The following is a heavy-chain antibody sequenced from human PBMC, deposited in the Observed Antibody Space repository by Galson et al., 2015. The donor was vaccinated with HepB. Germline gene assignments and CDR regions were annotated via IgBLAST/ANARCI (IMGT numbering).Heavy chain of an antibody. J-gene: IGHJ4*02. D-gene: IGHD3-10*02. CDR3: ARVNLYYYDRWDYFDY. V-gene: IGHV1-18*04. Sequence: SVKVSCKASGYTFTSYGISWVRQAPGQGLEWMGWISAYNGNTNYAQKLQGRVTMTTDTSTSTAYMELRSLRSDDTAVYYCARVNLYYYDRWDYFDYWGQGTLVTVSS. CDR1: GYTFTSYG. CDR2: ISAYNGNT.